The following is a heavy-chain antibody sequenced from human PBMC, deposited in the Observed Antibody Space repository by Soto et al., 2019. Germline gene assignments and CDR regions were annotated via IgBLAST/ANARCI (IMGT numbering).Heavy chain of an antibody. D-gene: IGHD3-16*01. CDR1: GYTFTNYY. CDR3: ARGGPDFATIGSFDY. J-gene: IGHJ4*02. CDR2: INYSGATP. Sequence: QMQMVQSGAEVKRPGASVKVSCKASGYTFTNYYIHWVRQSPGQVLEWMGVINYSGATPTYAQKFQGRVTMARDSSTSTVYVELSSLTSEDTHVYYCARGGPDFATIGSFDYWGQGNLVTVYS. V-gene: IGHV1-46*01.